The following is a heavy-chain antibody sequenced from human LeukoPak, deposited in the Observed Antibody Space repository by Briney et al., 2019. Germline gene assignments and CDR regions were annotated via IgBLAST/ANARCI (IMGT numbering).Heavy chain of an antibody. V-gene: IGHV3-30-3*01. CDR1: GFTFSSYA. D-gene: IGHD5-12*01. Sequence: GGSLRLSCAASGFTFSSYAMHWVRQAPGKGLEWVAVISYDGSNKYYADSVKGRFTISRDNSKNTLYLQMNSLRAEDTAVYYCARGLVATLWGQGTLVTVSS. CDR3: ARGLVATL. J-gene: IGHJ4*02. CDR2: ISYDGSNK.